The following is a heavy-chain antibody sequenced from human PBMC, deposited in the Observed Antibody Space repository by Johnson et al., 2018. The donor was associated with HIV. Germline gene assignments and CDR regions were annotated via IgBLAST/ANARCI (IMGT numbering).Heavy chain of an antibody. J-gene: IGHJ3*02. D-gene: IGHD3-3*01. CDR1: AFTFSSYG. Sequence: QVQLVESGGGGVQPGRSLRLSCAASAFTFSSYGMHWVRQAPGKGLEWVAFIRYDGSNKYYADSVKGRFTISRDNSKNTLYLQMNSLRAEDTAVYYCAREFARFLEWFQTDGRAFDIWGQGTMVTVSS. CDR2: IRYDGSNK. CDR3: AREFARFLEWFQTDGRAFDI. V-gene: IGHV3-30*02.